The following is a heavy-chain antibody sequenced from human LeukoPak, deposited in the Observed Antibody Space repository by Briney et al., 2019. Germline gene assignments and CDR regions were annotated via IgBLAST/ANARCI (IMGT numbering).Heavy chain of an antibody. D-gene: IGHD6-19*01. J-gene: IGHJ5*02. CDR3: ARWRLPTSGQSSGIGFDP. CDR1: GYTFTSYD. V-gene: IGHV1-8*01. CDR2: MNPDSGNT. Sequence: ASVKVSCKASGYTFTSYDVNWVRQATGQGLEWMGWMNPDSGNTAYAQKFQGRVTMTRNTSISTAYMELSSLRSEDTAVYYCARWRLPTSGQSSGIGFDPWGQGTLVTVSS.